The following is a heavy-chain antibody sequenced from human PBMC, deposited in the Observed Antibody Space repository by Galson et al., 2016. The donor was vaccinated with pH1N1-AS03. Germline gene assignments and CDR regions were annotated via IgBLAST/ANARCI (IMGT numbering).Heavy chain of an antibody. Sequence: SLRLSCAASGFTFSTYSMNWVRQAPGKGLEWVSYISSSSGTIYYADSVKGRFTISRDNAKNSLYLQMSSLRDEDTAVYYCASESVTHHDYWGQGTLVTVSS. CDR3: ASESVTHHDY. J-gene: IGHJ4*02. D-gene: IGHD2-21*02. V-gene: IGHV3-48*02. CDR2: ISSSSGTI. CDR1: GFTFSTYS.